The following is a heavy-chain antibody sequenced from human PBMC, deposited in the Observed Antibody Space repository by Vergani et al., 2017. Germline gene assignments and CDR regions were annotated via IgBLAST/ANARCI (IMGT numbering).Heavy chain of an antibody. CDR1: GGSITSSSYY. D-gene: IGHD3-9*01. CDR3: ARTESFILRYFHWAL. CDR2: IYHSGGA. J-gene: IGHJ4*02. V-gene: IGHV4-39*01. Sequence: QLHLQESGPGLVKPSETLSLTCTVSGGSITSSSYYWGWIRQPPGKGLEWIGNIYHSGGAYYNPSLKGRVTISVDTSKNQLSLEVTSVTAADTAFYFCARTESFILRYFHWALWGQGTLVTVSS.